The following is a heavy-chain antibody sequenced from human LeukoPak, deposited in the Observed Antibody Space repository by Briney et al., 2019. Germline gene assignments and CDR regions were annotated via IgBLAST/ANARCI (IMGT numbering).Heavy chain of an antibody. D-gene: IGHD3-9*01. CDR1: GFTFSSYA. CDR2: ISGGGGST. Sequence: GGSLRLSCAASGFTFSSYAMSWARQAPGKGREWVSAISGGGGSTYYAESVKGRFTISRDNSKNTLYLQMNSLRAEDTAVYYCAKDWDGDWLLSRGGWFDHWGQGTLVTVSS. V-gene: IGHV3-23*01. J-gene: IGHJ5*02. CDR3: AKDWDGDWLLSRGGWFDH.